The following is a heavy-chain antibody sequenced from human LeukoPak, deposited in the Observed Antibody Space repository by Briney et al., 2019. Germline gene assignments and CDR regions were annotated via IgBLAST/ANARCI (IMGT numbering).Heavy chain of an antibody. CDR2: IYTSGST. Sequence: SETLSLTCTVSGGSISSGSYYWSWLRQPAGQGLEWIVRIYTSGSTNYNPSLKSRITISVDTSKNQFSLKLSSVTAADTAVYYCARVPAFRGYGHVGAFDIWGQGTMVTVSS. D-gene: IGHD3-10*01. V-gene: IGHV4-61*02. CDR1: GGSISSGSYY. CDR3: ARVPAFRGYGHVGAFDI. J-gene: IGHJ3*02.